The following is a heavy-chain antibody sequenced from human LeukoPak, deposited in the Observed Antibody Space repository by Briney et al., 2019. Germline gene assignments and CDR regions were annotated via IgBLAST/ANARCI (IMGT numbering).Heavy chain of an antibody. J-gene: IGHJ5*02. CDR1: GFTLSDSA. D-gene: IGHD1-26*01. CDR3: TKDSGTYNWLAP. Sequence: GGSLKLSCEASGFTLSDSAIHWVRQASGKGLEWVGLVDRPAKSYATAYAASMGGRFTISRDDSKNAAYLQMDSLKTEDTALYYCTKDSGTYNWLAPWGQGTLVTVSS. V-gene: IGHV3-73*01. CDR2: VDRPAKSYAT.